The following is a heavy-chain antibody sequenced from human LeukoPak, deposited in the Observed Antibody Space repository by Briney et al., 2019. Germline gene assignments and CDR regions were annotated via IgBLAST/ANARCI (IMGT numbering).Heavy chain of an antibody. J-gene: IGHJ5*02. CDR1: GFTFSSYS. CDR2: ISSSSSYI. CDR3: AKDLMRDRWFGES. V-gene: IGHV3-21*01. Sequence: GGSLRLSCAVSGFTFSSYSMNWVRQAPGKGLEWVSSISSSSSYIYYADSVKGRFTISRDNAKKSLYLQMNSMRVEDTAVYYCAKDLMRDRWFGESWGQGTLVTVSS. D-gene: IGHD3-10*01.